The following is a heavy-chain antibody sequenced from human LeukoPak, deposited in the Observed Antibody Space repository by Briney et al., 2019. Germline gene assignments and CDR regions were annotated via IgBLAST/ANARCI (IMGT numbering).Heavy chain of an antibody. D-gene: IGHD2-2*01. J-gene: IGHJ4*02. Sequence: GGSLRLSCAASGFTFSRYSMNWVRQAPGKRLEWVSSISSSSSYIYYADSVKGRFTISRDNAKNSLYLQMNSLRAEDTAVYYCARDNPDRYCSSTSCYQDYWGQGTLVTVSS. CDR3: ARDNPDRYCSSTSCYQDY. CDR2: ISSSSSYI. V-gene: IGHV3-21*01. CDR1: GFTFSRYS.